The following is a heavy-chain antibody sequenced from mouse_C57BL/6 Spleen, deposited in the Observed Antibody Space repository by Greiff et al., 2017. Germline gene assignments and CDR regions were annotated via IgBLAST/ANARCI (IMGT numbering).Heavy chain of an antibody. Sequence: QVQLQQSGAELVRPGASVTLSCKASGYTFTDYEMHWVKQTPVHGLEWIGAIDPETGGTAYNQKFKGKAILTADKSSSTAYRELRSLTSEDSAVYYCTRGWFAYWGQGTLVTVSA. CDR2: IDPETGGT. CDR1: GYTFTDYE. J-gene: IGHJ3*01. V-gene: IGHV1-15*01. CDR3: TRGWFAY.